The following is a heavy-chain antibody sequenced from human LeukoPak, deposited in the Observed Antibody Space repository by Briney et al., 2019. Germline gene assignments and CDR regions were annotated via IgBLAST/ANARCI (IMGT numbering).Heavy chain of an antibody. V-gene: IGHV4-59*01. D-gene: IGHD3-3*01. CDR3: ARLWSEGNWENWFDP. J-gene: IGHJ5*02. Sequence: PSETLSLTCTVSGGSISSYYCSWIRQPPGKGLEWIGYIYYSGNTNYNPSLKSRVTISVDTSKNQFSLKLSSVTAADTAVYYCARLWSEGNWENWFDPWGQGTLVTVSS. CDR2: IYYSGNT. CDR1: GGSISSYY.